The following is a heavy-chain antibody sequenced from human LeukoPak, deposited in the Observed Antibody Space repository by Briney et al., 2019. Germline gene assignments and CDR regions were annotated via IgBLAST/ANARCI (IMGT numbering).Heavy chain of an antibody. CDR2: ISSSGSTI. CDR3: ARGGDYDYVWWSYRYIDFDY. J-gene: IGHJ4*02. V-gene: IGHV3-48*03. D-gene: IGHD3-16*02. CDR1: GFTFSSYE. Sequence: PGGSLRLSCADSGFTFSSYEMNWGRQAPGKGREWVSYISSSGSTIYYADSVKGRFTISRDNAKKSLYLQMNSLRAEDTAVYYCARGGDYDYVWWSYRYIDFDYWVQGTLVTVSS.